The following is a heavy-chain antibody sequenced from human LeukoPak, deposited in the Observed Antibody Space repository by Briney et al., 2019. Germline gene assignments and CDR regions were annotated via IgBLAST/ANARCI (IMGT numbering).Heavy chain of an antibody. Sequence: SETLSLTCTVSGGSISSYYWSWIRQPPGKGLEWIGYIYYSGSTNYNPSLKSRVTISVDTSKNQFSLKLSSVTAADTAVYYCARHVRRAAVAGPGRRNYYMDVWGKGTTVTVSS. CDR3: ARHVRRAAVAGPGRRNYYMDV. D-gene: IGHD6-19*01. V-gene: IGHV4-59*08. CDR2: IYYSGST. J-gene: IGHJ6*03. CDR1: GGSISSYY.